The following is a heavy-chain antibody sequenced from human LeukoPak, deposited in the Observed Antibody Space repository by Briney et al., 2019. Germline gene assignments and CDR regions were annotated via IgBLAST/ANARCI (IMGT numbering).Heavy chain of an antibody. Sequence: SETLSLTCTVSGGSISSYYWSWIRQPPGKGLEWIGYIYYSGSTNYNPSLKSRVTISVDTSKNQFSLKLSSVTAADTAVYYCARGVVGVATGIDPWGQGTLVTVSS. CDR2: IYYSGST. CDR3: ARGVVGVATGIDP. J-gene: IGHJ5*02. CDR1: GGSISSYY. D-gene: IGHD3-3*01. V-gene: IGHV4-59*01.